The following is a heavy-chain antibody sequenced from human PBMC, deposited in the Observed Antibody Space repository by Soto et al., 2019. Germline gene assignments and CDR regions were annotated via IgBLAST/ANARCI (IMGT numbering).Heavy chain of an antibody. D-gene: IGHD4-17*01. CDR1: GFTFNTYS. CDR3: ARAGGTTVTGLWHFDS. V-gene: IGHV3-33*01. J-gene: IGHJ4*02. Sequence: GGSLRLSCEASGFTFNTYSMHWVRQPPGKGLEWLAAIWYDGTQKYYADSVKGRFIISRDNSKRTLYLEMNSLRAEDTAVYYCARAGGTTVTGLWHFDSWGQGTLVTVSS. CDR2: IWYDGTQK.